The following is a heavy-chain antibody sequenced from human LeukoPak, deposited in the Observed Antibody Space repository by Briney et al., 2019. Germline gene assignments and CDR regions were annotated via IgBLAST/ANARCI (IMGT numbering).Heavy chain of an antibody. CDR3: AGGYYYGSGSYFNFDY. CDR1: GFTFSSYA. V-gene: IGHV3-30*01. J-gene: IGHJ4*02. Sequence: GSLRLSCAASGFTFSSYAMHWVRQAPGKGLEWVAVISYDRSNKYYADSVKGRFTISRENSKNTLYLQMNSLRAEDTAVYSCAGGYYYGSGSYFNFDYWGQGTLVTVSS. CDR2: ISYDRSNK. D-gene: IGHD3-10*01.